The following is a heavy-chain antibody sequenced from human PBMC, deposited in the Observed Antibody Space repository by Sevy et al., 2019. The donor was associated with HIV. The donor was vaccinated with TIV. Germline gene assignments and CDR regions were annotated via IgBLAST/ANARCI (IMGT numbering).Heavy chain of an antibody. J-gene: IGHJ6*02. CDR2: IKQDGSEK. D-gene: IGHD4-17*01. Sequence: GGSLRLSCAASGFIFNRFWMSWVRQAPGKGLEWVAHIKQDGSEKYYANTVTGGFTISRDSAKNSRYLQMNSLRVEDTDVYFCARGYRGRYGYYYYAMEVWGQGTTVTVSS. CDR3: ARGYRGRYGYYYYAMEV. V-gene: IGHV3-7*01. CDR1: GFIFNRFW.